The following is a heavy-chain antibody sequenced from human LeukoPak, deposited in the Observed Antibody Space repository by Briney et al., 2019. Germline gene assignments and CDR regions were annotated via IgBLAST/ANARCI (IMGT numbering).Heavy chain of an antibody. V-gene: IGHV1-2*02. J-gene: IGHJ4*02. D-gene: IGHD3-3*01. CDR2: INPNSGGT. Sequence: GASVKVSCKASGYTFTSYYMHWVRQAPGQGLEWMGWINPNSGGTNYAQKFQGRVTMTRDTSISTAYMELSRLRSDDTAVYYCARDIGYDFWSGYFYWGQGTLVTVSS. CDR3: ARDIGYDFWSGYFY. CDR1: GYTFTSYY.